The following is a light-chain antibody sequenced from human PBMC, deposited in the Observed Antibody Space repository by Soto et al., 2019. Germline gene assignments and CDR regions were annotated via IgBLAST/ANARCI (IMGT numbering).Light chain of an antibody. CDR3: SSYTTSTTVV. Sequence: QSALTQPASVSGSPGQSITISCTGTSSDVGYYNYVSWYQQHPGKAPKLMIYQVNNRPSGVSNRFSGSKSGNTASLTISGLQAEDEADYYCSSYTTSTTVVFGGGTKLTVL. CDR2: QVN. V-gene: IGLV2-14*01. J-gene: IGLJ2*01. CDR1: SSDVGYYNY.